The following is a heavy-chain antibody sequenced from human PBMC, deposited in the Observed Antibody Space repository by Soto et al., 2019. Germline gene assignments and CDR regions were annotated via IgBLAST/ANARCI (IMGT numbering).Heavy chain of an antibody. V-gene: IGHV3-23*01. D-gene: IGHD6-13*01. CDR1: GFTFSDYA. CDR2: ISKSGDST. CDR3: VKALYSDTWSGLLAY. J-gene: IGHJ4*02. Sequence: PGGSLRLSCAASGFTFSDYAMSWVRQAPGKGLEWVSSISKSGDSTYYADSVKGRFTISRDNSQNTLYLQMNSLTAEEMAIYFCVKALYSDTWSGLLAYWGQGTRVTSPQ.